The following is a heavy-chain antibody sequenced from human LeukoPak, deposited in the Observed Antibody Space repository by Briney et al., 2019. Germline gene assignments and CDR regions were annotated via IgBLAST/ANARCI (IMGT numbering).Heavy chain of an antibody. V-gene: IGHV1-69*05. CDR3: ARAPDSSGYYWNDAFDI. CDR2: IVPIFGTA. J-gene: IGHJ3*02. CDR1: GGTFSSYA. D-gene: IGHD3-22*01. Sequence: SVKVSCKASGGTFSSYAISWVRQAPGQGLEWMGRIVPIFGTANYAQKFQGRVTITTDESTSTAYMELSSLRSEDTAVYYCARAPDSSGYYWNDAFDIWGQGTMVTVSS.